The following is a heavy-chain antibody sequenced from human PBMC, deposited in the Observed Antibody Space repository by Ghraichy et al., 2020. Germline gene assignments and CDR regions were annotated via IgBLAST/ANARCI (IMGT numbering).Heavy chain of an antibody. CDR3: AKGSSLVRGYFDP. CDR2: ISGSADST. Sequence: GGSLRLSCAASGFTFSSYAMSWVRQAPGKGLEWVSLISGSADSTDYADSVKGRFTISRDNSKNALYLQMNSLRAEDTAVYYCAKGSSLVRGYFDPWGQGILVTVSS. CDR1: GFTFSSYA. J-gene: IGHJ4*02. V-gene: IGHV3-23*01. D-gene: IGHD6-6*01.